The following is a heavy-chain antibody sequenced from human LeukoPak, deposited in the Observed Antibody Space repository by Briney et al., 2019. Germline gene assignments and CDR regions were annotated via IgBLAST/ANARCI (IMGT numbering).Heavy chain of an antibody. CDR3: ARGWYSSSWYLGYYFDY. CDR2: INHSGST. V-gene: IGHV4-34*01. J-gene: IGHJ4*02. Sequence: SETLSLTCAVYGGSFSGYYWSWIRQPPGKGLEWIGEINHSGSTNYNPSLKSRVTISVDTSENQFSLKLSSVTAADTAVYYCARGWYSSSWYLGYYFDYWGQGTLVTVSS. CDR1: GGSFSGYY. D-gene: IGHD6-13*01.